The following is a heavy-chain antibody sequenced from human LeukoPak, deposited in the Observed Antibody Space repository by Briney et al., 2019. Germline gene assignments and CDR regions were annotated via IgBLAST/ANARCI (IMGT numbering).Heavy chain of an antibody. CDR1: GFTFSSYW. Sequence: GGSLRLSCAASGFTFSSYWMTWVRQAPGKGLEWVSAISGSGGSTYYADSVKGRFTISRDNSKNTLYLQMNSLRAEDTAVYYCAKVRDYYDSSGYLDAFDIWGQGTMVTVSS. CDR3: AKVRDYYDSSGYLDAFDI. CDR2: ISGSGGST. V-gene: IGHV3-23*01. J-gene: IGHJ3*02. D-gene: IGHD3-22*01.